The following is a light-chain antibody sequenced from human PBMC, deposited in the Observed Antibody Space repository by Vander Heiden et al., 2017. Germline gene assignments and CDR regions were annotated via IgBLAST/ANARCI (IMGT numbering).Light chain of an antibody. CDR3: QQSYSTRQNT. J-gene: IGKJ2*01. Sequence: QFPPSPSSLSAAVGDRVTITCRASQSSSSYLKWYQQKPGKAPNLLIYAASSLQSGVPSRFSGSGSGTDFTLTISSLQPEDFATYYCQQSYSTRQNTFGQGTKLEIK. V-gene: IGKV1-39*01. CDR2: AAS. CDR1: QSSSSY.